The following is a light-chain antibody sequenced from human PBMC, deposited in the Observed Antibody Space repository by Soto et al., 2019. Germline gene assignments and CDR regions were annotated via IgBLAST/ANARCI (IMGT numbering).Light chain of an antibody. CDR3: QQYAQRWT. Sequence: EIEMTQSPAALSVSPGQSVTLSCRSSQKIDANLAWYQQRPGQSPRLLIYAASDRATGVPARFSGSGSRTEFTLTIDSLQSEDFAVYYCQQYAQRWTYGQGTKVDIK. V-gene: IGKV3-15*01. CDR1: QKIDAN. J-gene: IGKJ1*01. CDR2: AAS.